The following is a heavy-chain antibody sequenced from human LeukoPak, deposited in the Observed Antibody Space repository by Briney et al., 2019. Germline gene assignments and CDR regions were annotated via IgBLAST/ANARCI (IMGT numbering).Heavy chain of an antibody. J-gene: IGHJ4*02. V-gene: IGHV3-23*01. D-gene: IGHD6-13*01. Sequence: GGSLRLSCAASRFTFSSYAMSWVRQAPGKGLEWVSAISGSGGSTYYADSVKGRFTISRDNSKNTLYLQMNSLRAEDTAVYYCAKVRLRYSSRDYFDYWGQGTLVTVSS. CDR1: RFTFSSYA. CDR2: ISGSGGST. CDR3: AKVRLRYSSRDYFDY.